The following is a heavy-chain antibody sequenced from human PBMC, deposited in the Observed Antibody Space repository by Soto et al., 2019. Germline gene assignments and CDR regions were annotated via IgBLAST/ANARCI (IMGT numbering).Heavy chain of an antibody. Sequence: EVQLVESGGGLVQPGGSLRLSCAASGFTFSSYEMNWVRQAPGKGLEWVSYISSSGSTIYYADSVKGRFTISRDNAKNSVYLQMNSLCAEDTAVYYCARDVRCWNYVTYWGQGTLVTVSS. CDR2: ISSSGSTI. D-gene: IGHD2-15*01. CDR3: ARDVRCWNYVTY. CDR1: GFTFSSYE. V-gene: IGHV3-48*03. J-gene: IGHJ4*02.